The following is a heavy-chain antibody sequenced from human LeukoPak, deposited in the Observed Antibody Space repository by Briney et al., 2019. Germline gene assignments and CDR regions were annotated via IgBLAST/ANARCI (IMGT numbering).Heavy chain of an antibody. CDR3: ARDKRVVVATIIAEHYYYGMDV. J-gene: IGHJ6*02. CDR2: INPNSGGT. V-gene: IGHV1-2*02. Sequence: GASVKVSCKASGYTFTGYYMHWVRQAPGQGLEWMGWINPNSGGTNYAQKFQGRVTMTRDTSISTAYVELSRLRSDDTAVYYCARDKRVVVATIIAEHYYYGMDVWGQGTTVTVSS. D-gene: IGHD5-12*01. CDR1: GYTFTGYY.